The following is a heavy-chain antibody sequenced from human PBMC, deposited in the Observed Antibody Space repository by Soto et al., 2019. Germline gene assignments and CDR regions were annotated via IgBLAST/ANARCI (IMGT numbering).Heavy chain of an antibody. D-gene: IGHD1-26*01. Sequence: SETLSLTCTVSGGSVSSGSYYWSWIRQPPGKGLEWIGYIYYSGSTNYNPSLKSRVTISVDTSKNQFSLKLSSVTAAGTAVYYCARLIVGAPSLRDYWGQGTLVTVSS. CDR3: ARLIVGAPSLRDY. V-gene: IGHV4-61*01. J-gene: IGHJ4*02. CDR1: GGSVSSGSYY. CDR2: IYYSGST.